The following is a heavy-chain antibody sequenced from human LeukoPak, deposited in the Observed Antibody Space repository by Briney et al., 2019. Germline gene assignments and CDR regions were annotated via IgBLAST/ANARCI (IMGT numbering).Heavy chain of an antibody. D-gene: IGHD4-17*01. CDR1: GGSISSYY. Sequence: PSETLSLTCTVSGGSISSYYWSWIRQPPGKGLEWIGYICYSGSTNYNPSLKSRVTISVDTSKNQFSLKLSSVTAADTAVYYCARGEDGTGDYRPTYFDSWGQGTLVTVSS. CDR2: ICYSGST. CDR3: ARGEDGTGDYRPTYFDS. V-gene: IGHV4-59*01. J-gene: IGHJ4*02.